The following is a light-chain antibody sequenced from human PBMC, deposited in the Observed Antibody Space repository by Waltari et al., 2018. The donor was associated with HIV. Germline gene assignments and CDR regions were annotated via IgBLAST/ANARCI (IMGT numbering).Light chain of an antibody. CDR1: QSISTH. CDR2: GAS. V-gene: IGKV1-39*01. J-gene: IGKJ3*01. CDR3: QQSYSNPLT. Sequence: DIQMTQSPSSLSASVGDRITISCRASQSISTHLNWYQQKLGKVPKVLIYGASTLQSGAPSRFSGSGSGTHFTLTISNLQPEDFATYCCQQSYSNPLTFGPGTKVDVK.